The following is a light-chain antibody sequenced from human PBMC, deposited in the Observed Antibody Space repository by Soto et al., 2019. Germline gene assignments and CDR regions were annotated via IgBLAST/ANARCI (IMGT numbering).Light chain of an antibody. CDR2: DVS. V-gene: IGLV2-11*01. CDR3: CSYAGSYTLVV. Sequence: QSALTQPRSVSGSPGQTVTISCTGTSSDVGGYNYVSWYQQHPGKAPKLMIYDVSKRPSGVPDRFSGSKSGNTASLTISGLQAEHEADYYCCSYAGSYTLVVFGGGTKVTVL. CDR1: SSDVGGYNY. J-gene: IGLJ2*01.